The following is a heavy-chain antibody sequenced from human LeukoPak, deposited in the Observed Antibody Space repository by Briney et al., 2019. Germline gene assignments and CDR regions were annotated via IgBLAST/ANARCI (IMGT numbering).Heavy chain of an antibody. D-gene: IGHD1-26*01. J-gene: IGHJ4*02. Sequence: GASVKVSCKASGYTFTSYYMHWVRQAPGQGLEWMGIINPSGGSTSYAQKFQGRVTMTRDTSISTAYMELSSLRSEDTAVYYCAMLKVGATTMDYWGQGTLVTVSS. CDR3: AMLKVGATTMDY. CDR2: INPSGGST. V-gene: IGHV1-46*01. CDR1: GYTFTSYY.